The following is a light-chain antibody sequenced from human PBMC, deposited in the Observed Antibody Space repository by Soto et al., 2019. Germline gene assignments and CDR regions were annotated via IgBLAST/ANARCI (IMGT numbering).Light chain of an antibody. CDR1: QSVATF. J-gene: IGKJ4*01. Sequence: EIVLTQSPVNLSLSPGERATLSCRASQSVATFLAWYQQKPGQAPRLLIFEASNRAPGIPDRFNGSGSGKAFTLTITSLEPEDFAVYYCQQRTNWPLTFGGGTKVEV. CDR2: EAS. V-gene: IGKV3-11*01. CDR3: QQRTNWPLT.